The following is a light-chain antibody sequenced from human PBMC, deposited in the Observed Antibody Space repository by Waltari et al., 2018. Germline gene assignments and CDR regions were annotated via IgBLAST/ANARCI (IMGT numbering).Light chain of an antibody. CDR1: QSMRSS. J-gene: IGKJ2*01. V-gene: IGKV1-5*01. CDR2: DAS. CDR3: QQYYSTPYT. Sequence: DIQMAQAPSTLSASVGDRVTITCRASQSMRSSLAWYQQKLGEAPKLLIYDASSFERGVPSRFSGSGSGTDFTLTISSLQAEDVAVYYCQQYYSTPYTFGQGTKLEIK.